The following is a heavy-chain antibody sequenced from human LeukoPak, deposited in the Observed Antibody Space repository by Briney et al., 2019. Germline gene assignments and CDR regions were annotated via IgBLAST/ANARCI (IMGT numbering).Heavy chain of an antibody. J-gene: IGHJ4*02. CDR1: GGSISSSSYY. D-gene: IGHD5-18*01. CDR3: AGTPDTAMVSTLFDY. CDR2: IYYSGST. V-gene: IGHV4-39*07. Sequence: PSETLSLTCTVSGGSISSSSYYWGWIRQPPGKGLEWIGSIYYSGSTYYNPSLKSRVTISVDTSKNQFSLKLSSVTAADTAVYYCAGTPDTAMVSTLFDYWGQGTLVTVSS.